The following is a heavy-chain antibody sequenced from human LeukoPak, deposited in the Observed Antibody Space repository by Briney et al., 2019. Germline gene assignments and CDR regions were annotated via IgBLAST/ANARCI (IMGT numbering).Heavy chain of an antibody. D-gene: IGHD6-19*01. Sequence: PSETLSLTCTVSGGSVSSGSCYWSWIRQPPGKGLEWIGYIYYSGSTNYNPSLKSRVTISVDTSKNQFSLKLSSVTAADTAVYYCARVEVAVDAFDIWGQGTMVTVSS. CDR3: ARVEVAVDAFDI. J-gene: IGHJ3*02. V-gene: IGHV4-61*01. CDR2: IYYSGST. CDR1: GGSVSSGSCY.